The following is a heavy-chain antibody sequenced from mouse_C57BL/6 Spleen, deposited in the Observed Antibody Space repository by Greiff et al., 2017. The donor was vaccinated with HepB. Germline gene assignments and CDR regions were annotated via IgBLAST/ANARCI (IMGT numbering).Heavy chain of an antibody. J-gene: IGHJ2*01. Sequence: EVQLQQSGPELVKPGASVKISCKASGYTFTDYYMNWVKQSHGKSLEWIGDINPNNGGTSYNQKFKGKATLTVDKSSSTAYMELRSLTSEDSAVYYCAREAGLYYFDYWGQGTTLTVSS. CDR3: AREAGLYYFDY. CDR1: GYTFTDYY. V-gene: IGHV1-26*01. D-gene: IGHD3-3*01. CDR2: INPNNGGT.